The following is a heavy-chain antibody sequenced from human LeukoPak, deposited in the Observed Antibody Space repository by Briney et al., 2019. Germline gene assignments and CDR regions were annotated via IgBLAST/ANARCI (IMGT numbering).Heavy chain of an antibody. D-gene: IGHD3-10*01. CDR1: GFTFSSYA. J-gene: IGHJ3*02. CDR2: ISGSGGST. CDR3: ANGRAMVRGVIITPLDAFDI. Sequence: QPGGSLRLSCAASGFTFSSYAMSWVRQAPGKGLEWVSAISGSGGSTYYADSVKGRFTISRDNSKNTLYLQMNSLRAEDTAVYYCANGRAMVRGVIITPLDAFDIWGQGTMVTVSS. V-gene: IGHV3-23*01.